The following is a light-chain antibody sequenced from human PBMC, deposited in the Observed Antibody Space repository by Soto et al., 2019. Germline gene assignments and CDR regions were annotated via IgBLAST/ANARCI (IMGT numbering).Light chain of an antibody. CDR3: QQYGNSPIT. J-gene: IGKJ5*01. CDR2: DES. V-gene: IGKV3D-20*01. CDR1: QSVSSSR. Sequence: DIVLTQSPATLSLSPGERATLSCGASQSVSSSRLAWYQQKPALAPRILIYDESSRATGIPDRFSGSGSGTDFTLTISRLEPEDFAVYYCQQYGNSPITCGQGTRLEIK.